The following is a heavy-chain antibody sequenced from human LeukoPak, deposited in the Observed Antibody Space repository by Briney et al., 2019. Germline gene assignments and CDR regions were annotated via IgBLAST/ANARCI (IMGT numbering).Heavy chain of an antibody. D-gene: IGHD4-23*01. Sequence: SVKVSCKASGGTFSSYAIGWVRQAPGQGLEWMGRIIPILGIANYAQKFQGRVTITADKSTSTAYMELSSLRSEDTAVYYCARPAGGSTAGDAFDIWGQGTMVTVSS. CDR2: IIPILGIA. CDR3: ARPAGGSTAGDAFDI. CDR1: GGTFSSYA. J-gene: IGHJ3*02. V-gene: IGHV1-69*04.